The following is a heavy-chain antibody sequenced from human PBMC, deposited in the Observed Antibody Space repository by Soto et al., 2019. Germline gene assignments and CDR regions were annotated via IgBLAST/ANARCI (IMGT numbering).Heavy chain of an antibody. V-gene: IGHV3-23*01. CDR1: GFTFSSYA. D-gene: IGHD2-15*01. CDR2: ISGSGGST. Sequence: EVQLLESGGGLVQPGGSLRLSCAASGFTFSSYAMSWVRQAPGKGLEWVSAISGSGGSTYCADSVKGRFTISRDNSKNTLYLQVKSLRAEDTAVYYCAKDLLDCSGGRCYYRYSYYYMDVWGKGTTVTVSS. CDR3: AKDLLDCSGGRCYYRYSYYYMDV. J-gene: IGHJ6*03.